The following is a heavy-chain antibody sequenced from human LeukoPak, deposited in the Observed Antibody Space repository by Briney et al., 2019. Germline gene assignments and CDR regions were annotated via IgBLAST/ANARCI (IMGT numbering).Heavy chain of an antibody. J-gene: IGHJ3*02. D-gene: IGHD3-3*01. CDR2: IYTSGST. Sequence: SETLSLTCTVSGGSISSGSYYWSWIRQPAGKGLEWIGRIYTSGSTNYNPSLKSRVTISVDTSKNQFSLKLSSVTAADTAVYYCARDPYYDFWSSPLNAFDIWGQGTMVTVPS. CDR3: ARDPYYDFWSSPLNAFDI. CDR1: GGSISSGSYY. V-gene: IGHV4-61*02.